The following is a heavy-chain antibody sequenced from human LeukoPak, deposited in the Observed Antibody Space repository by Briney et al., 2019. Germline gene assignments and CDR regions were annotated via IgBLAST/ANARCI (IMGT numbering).Heavy chain of an antibody. Sequence: GGSLRLSCAASGFVFDDYTMHWVRHAPGKGLEWVSLICWDGVIAQCTDYMNGRLSISSDKRKNSLYLQMNSLRTEDSALYYCAKEVSGGSYYEWVENWGQGTLVTVSS. V-gene: IGHV3-43*01. D-gene: IGHD3-16*01. CDR3: AKEVSGGSYYEWVEN. J-gene: IGHJ4*02. CDR1: GFVFDDYT. CDR2: ICWDGVIA.